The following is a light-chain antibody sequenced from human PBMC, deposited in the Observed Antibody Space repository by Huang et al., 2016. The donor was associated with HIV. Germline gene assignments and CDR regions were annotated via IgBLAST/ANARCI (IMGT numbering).Light chain of an antibody. CDR1: QGIGNS. CDR3: QQYHSLPWT. V-gene: IGKV1-NL1*01. J-gene: IGKJ1*01. Sequence: DIQMTQSPSSLSASVGDRVTITCRASQGIGNSLAWYQQKPEKPPRLLLYATSTLDGGVPSRFSGSVSGTHYTLTINTLQPEDIASYYCQQYHSLPWTFGQGTKVEIK. CDR2: ATS.